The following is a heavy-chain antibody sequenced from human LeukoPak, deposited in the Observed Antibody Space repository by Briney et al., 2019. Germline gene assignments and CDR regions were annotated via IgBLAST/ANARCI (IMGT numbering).Heavy chain of an antibody. CDR1: GGSFSGYY. Sequence: PSETLSLTCAVYGGSFSGYYWSWIRQPPGKGLEWIGEINHSRSTNYNPSLKSRVTISVDTSKNQFSLKLSSVTAADTAVYYCAREGIVGATKSAFDIWGQGTMVTVSS. V-gene: IGHV4-34*01. CDR3: AREGIVGATKSAFDI. D-gene: IGHD1-26*01. CDR2: INHSRST. J-gene: IGHJ3*02.